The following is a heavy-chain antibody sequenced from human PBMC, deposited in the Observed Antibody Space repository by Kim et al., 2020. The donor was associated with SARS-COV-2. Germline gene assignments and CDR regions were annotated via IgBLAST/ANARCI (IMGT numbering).Heavy chain of an antibody. J-gene: IGHJ6*02. CDR1: GGSFSGYS. Sequence: SETLSLTCAVYGGSFSGYSWTWIRQPPWKGLEWVGGINHGGGTNYNPSLMSRGTISVDMSKNQFSLKLTSVTAADTAVYYCARYYFDTRGFRGLDVWGQGTTVTVSS. CDR2: INHGGGT. CDR3: ARYYFDTRGFRGLDV. V-gene: IGHV4-34*01. D-gene: IGHD3-22*01.